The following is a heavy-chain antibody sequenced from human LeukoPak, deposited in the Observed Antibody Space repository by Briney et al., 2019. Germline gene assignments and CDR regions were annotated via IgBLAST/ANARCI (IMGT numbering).Heavy chain of an antibody. CDR1: GYSISSGYY. J-gene: IGHJ4*02. Sequence: SETLSLTCAVSGYSISSGYYWGWIRQPPGKGLEWIGSIYHSGSTYYNPSLKSRVTISVDTSKNQFSLKLSSVTAADTAVYYCARRRIAVAAPFDYWGQGTLVTVSS. CDR2: IYHSGST. V-gene: IGHV4-38-2*01. D-gene: IGHD6-19*01. CDR3: ARRRIAVAAPFDY.